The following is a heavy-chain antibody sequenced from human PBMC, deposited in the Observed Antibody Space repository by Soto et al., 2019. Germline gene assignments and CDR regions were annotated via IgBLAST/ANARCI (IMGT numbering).Heavy chain of an antibody. CDR2: IRQDGHEK. CDR1: GFTFTSYS. J-gene: IGHJ4*02. Sequence: GSLRLSCAVSGFTFTSYSMSWVRQAPVEGLEWVANIRQDGHEKYYVDSVRGRFTISRDNAQNSLYLQMDSLRAEDTAMYYCARDLPGYCSATNCYYYFDFWGQGTLVTVSS. CDR3: ARDLPGYCSATNCYYYFDF. D-gene: IGHD2-2*01. V-gene: IGHV3-7*03.